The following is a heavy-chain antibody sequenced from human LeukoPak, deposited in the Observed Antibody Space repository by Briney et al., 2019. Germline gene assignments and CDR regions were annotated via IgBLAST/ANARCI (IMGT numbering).Heavy chain of an antibody. CDR3: ARDSHDILTGMNWFDP. CDR1: GGTFSSYA. Sequence: GASVKVSCKASGGTFSSYAISWVRQAPGQGLEWMGGIIPIFGTANYAQKLQGRVTMTTDTSTSTAYMELRSLRSDDTAVYYCARDSHDILTGMNWFDPWGQGTLVTVSS. CDR2: IIPIFGTA. V-gene: IGHV1-69*05. J-gene: IGHJ5*02. D-gene: IGHD3-9*01.